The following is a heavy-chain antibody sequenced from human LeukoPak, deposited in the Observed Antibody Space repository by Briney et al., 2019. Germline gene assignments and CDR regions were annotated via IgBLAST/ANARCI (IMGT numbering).Heavy chain of an antibody. CDR2: IHYSGST. J-gene: IGHJ5*02. D-gene: IGHD6-19*01. CDR3: ARGPYSSGWFSGWFDP. Sequence: SETLSLTCTVSGGSISSYYWSWIRQPPGKGLEWIGYIHYSGSTNYNPSLKSRATISVDTSKNQFSLKLSSVTAADTAVYYCARGPYSSGWFSGWFDPWGQGTLVTVSS. CDR1: GGSISSYY. V-gene: IGHV4-59*01.